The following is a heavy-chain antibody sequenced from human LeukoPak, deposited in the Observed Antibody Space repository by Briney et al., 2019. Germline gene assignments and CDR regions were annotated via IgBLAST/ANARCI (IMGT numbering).Heavy chain of an antibody. D-gene: IGHD5-12*01. Sequence: ASVKVSCKASGYTFTSYGISWVRQAPGQGLEWMGWISAYNGNTNYAQKLQGRVTMTTDTSTSTAYMELRSLRSDDTAVYYCARGVKGGIVATIPFDYWGQGTLVTVSS. CDR2: ISAYNGNT. CDR3: ARGVKGGIVATIPFDY. V-gene: IGHV1-18*01. CDR1: GYTFTSYG. J-gene: IGHJ4*02.